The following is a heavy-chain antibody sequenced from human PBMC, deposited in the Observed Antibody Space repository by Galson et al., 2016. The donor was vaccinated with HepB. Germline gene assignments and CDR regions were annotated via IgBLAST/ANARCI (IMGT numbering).Heavy chain of an antibody. D-gene: IGHD3-10*01. Sequence: SLRLSCAASGFTFRSYGMHWVRQVPGEGLEWVAVIWYDGSHKFYVDSVKGRFTISRDNSKNTLFLQMNSLRAEDAAVYYCARNYHYGSGSYIPYFWGQGTRVTVST. CDR1: GFTFRSYG. CDR2: IWYDGSHK. V-gene: IGHV3-33*01. CDR3: ARNYHYGSGSYIPYF. J-gene: IGHJ3*01.